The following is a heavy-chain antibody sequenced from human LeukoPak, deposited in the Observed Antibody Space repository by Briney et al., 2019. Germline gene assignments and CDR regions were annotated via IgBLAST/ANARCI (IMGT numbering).Heavy chain of an antibody. CDR1: GGSTSSYY. J-gene: IGHJ4*02. CDR2: MYGTVST. V-gene: IGHV4-4*07. CDR3: ARQIASAGTAGFDF. Sequence: PSGTLSLTSTVSGGSTSSYYGSWRRQPAGKGLGWRRRMYGTVSTNYNPSLKSPFTVSLDTSKNHFSLRLRSVTAAATDVYYCARQIASAGTAGFDFWGQGALVTVSS. D-gene: IGHD6-13*01.